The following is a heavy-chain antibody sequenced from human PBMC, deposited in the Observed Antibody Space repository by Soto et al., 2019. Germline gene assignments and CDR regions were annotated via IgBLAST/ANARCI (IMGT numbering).Heavy chain of an antibody. CDR1: GVSISSYY. D-gene: IGHD6-13*01. Sequence: QVQLQESAPGLVKPSETLSLTSTASGVSISSYYWSWIQQPPGKGLEWIGDICYSGTTYYTTPLKSRATITVDTYKNQFSLKLSSVTAADTAGYYGARCIAAAGTSIDYWGQGTLVTVSS. J-gene: IGHJ4*02. V-gene: IGHV4-59*08. CDR2: ICYSGTT. CDR3: ARCIAAAGTSIDY.